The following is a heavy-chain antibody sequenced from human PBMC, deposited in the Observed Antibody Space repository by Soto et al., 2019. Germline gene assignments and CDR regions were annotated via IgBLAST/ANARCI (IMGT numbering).Heavy chain of an antibody. Sequence: PSETLSLTCTVSGGSVSSGSYYWSWIRQPPGKGLEWIGYIYYSGSTNYNPSLKSRVTISVDTSKNQFSLKLSSVTAADTAVYYCAREADGGASRYFDYWGQGTLVTVSS. CDR2: IYYSGST. V-gene: IGHV4-61*01. CDR1: GGSVSSGSYY. J-gene: IGHJ4*02. CDR3: AREADGGASRYFDY. D-gene: IGHD3-16*01.